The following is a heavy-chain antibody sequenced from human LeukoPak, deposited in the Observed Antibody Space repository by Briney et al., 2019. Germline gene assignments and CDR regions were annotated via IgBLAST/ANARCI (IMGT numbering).Heavy chain of an antibody. J-gene: IGHJ4*02. D-gene: IGHD1-14*01. Sequence: KPSETLSLTCSVSGGSINRDYWSWIRQPAGKELEWIGRIYISGSTNYNPSLNSRVTMSVDTSKDQFSLKLSSVTGAATAVYYCARSLKPRVGVYYFDYWGQGTLVTVSS. CDR1: GGSINRDY. CDR2: IYISGST. CDR3: ARSLKPRVGVYYFDY. V-gene: IGHV4-4*07.